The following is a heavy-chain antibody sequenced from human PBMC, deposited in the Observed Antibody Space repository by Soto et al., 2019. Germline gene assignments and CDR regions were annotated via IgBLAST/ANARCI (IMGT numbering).Heavy chain of an antibody. V-gene: IGHV2-5*02. D-gene: IGHD6-19*01. CDR2: IYWDDDE. CDR3: AYRQIHDTSAWSY. J-gene: IGHJ4*02. Sequence: SCPTLVNPTQTLTLTCSFSGFSLSTSGVGVGWIRQPPRKALEWVAVIYWDDDERYSPFLRSRLSITKDTSKNQVVLTMTNLDPVDTATYFCAYRQIHDTSAWSYWGQGALVTVSS. CDR1: GFSLSTSGVG.